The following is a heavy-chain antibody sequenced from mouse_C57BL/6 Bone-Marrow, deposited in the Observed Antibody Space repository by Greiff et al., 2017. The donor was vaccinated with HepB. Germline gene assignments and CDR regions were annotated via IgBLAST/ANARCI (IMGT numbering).Heavy chain of an antibody. V-gene: IGHV5-9*01. CDR3: ARRGLYYDNYDY. Sequence: EVHLVESGGGLVKPGGSLKLSCAASGFTFSSYTMSWVRQTPEKRLEWVATISGGGGNTYYPDSVKGRFTISRDNAKNTLYLQRSRLRSDDTALYYSARRGLYYDNYDYWGQGTTLTVSS. D-gene: IGHD2-1*01. CDR2: ISGGGGNT. CDR1: GFTFSSYT. J-gene: IGHJ2*01.